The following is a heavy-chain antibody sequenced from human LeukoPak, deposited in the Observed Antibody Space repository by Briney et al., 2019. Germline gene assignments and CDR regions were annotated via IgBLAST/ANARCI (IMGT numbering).Heavy chain of an antibody. J-gene: IGHJ4*02. D-gene: IGHD6-13*01. V-gene: IGHV3-23*01. Sequence: GGSLRLSCAASGFTFSSYAMSWVRQAPGKGLEWVSAISGSGGSTYYADSVKGRFTISRDSSKNTLYLQMNSLRAEDTAVYYCAKDMSSSSWYEGTGYWGQGTLVTVSS. CDR3: AKDMSSSSWYEGTGY. CDR1: GFTFSSYA. CDR2: ISGSGGST.